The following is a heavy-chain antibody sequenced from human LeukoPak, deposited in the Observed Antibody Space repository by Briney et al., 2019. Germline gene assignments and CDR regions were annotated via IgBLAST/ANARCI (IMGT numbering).Heavy chain of an antibody. CDR2: INPNSGGT. J-gene: IGHJ4*02. Sequence: ASVKVSCKASGYTFTGYYMHWVRQAPGQGLEWMGWINPNSGGTNYAQKFQGRVTMTRDTSISTAYMELSRLRSDDTAVYHCARVRYTVLRPDYWGQGTLVTVSS. D-gene: IGHD3-3*01. V-gene: IGHV1-2*02. CDR1: GYTFTGYY. CDR3: ARVRYTVLRPDY.